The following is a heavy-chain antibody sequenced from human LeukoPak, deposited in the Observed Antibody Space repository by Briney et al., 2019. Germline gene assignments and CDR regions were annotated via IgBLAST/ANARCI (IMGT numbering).Heavy chain of an antibody. CDR1: GASISPYY. V-gene: IGHV4-59*08. D-gene: IGHD6-13*01. Sequence: SETLSLTCSVSGASISPYYWVWIRQPPGKGLEWIGYVFYNGRTSYNPSLKSRVTISADTSKNQFSLKMNSVTAADTAVNYCARHPSIAAAGPSTYFDYWGQGTLVTVSS. CDR2: VFYNGRT. J-gene: IGHJ4*02. CDR3: ARHPSIAAAGPSTYFDY.